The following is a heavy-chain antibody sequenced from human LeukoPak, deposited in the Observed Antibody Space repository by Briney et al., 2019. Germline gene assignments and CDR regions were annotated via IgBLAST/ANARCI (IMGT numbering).Heavy chain of an antibody. CDR2: TYYRSKWYN. Sequence: SQTLSLTCVLSGDSFSSNSAAWNWVRQSPSRGLEWLGRTYYRSKWYNHYAVSVKSRITINPDTSKNQFSLLLNSVTPEDTAVYYCARAPGIAATGTWYYHGMDVWGQGTSVTVSS. CDR1: GDSFSSNSAA. D-gene: IGHD6-13*01. CDR3: ARAPGIAATGTWYYHGMDV. J-gene: IGHJ6*02. V-gene: IGHV6-1*01.